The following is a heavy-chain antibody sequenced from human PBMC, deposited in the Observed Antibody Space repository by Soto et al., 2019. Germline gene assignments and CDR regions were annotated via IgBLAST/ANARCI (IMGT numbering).Heavy chain of an antibody. CDR1: GFTFRSYA. D-gene: IGHD3-22*01. CDR2: ISDNGGNT. J-gene: IGHJ4*02. Sequence: VQLLESGGALVQPGGSLRLPCEASGFTFRSYAMSWVRQAPGKGLEWVSAISDNGGNTYYPDSVRGRFTISRDNSKNTLFLQMNSVRAEDTAVYYCAEDFSYDSSWVLDYWCQGTLVTVSS. V-gene: IGHV3-23*01. CDR3: AEDFSYDSSWVLDY.